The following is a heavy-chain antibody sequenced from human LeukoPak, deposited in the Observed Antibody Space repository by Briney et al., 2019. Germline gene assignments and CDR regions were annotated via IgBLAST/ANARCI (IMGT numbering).Heavy chain of an antibody. V-gene: IGHV3-23*01. CDR2: ISGSGGST. Sequence: PGGSLRLSCAASGFTFSSYAMSWVRQAPGKGLEWVPAISGSGGSTYYADSVKGRFTISRDNSKNTLYLQMNSLRAEDTAVYYCAKRLAYYGSGSHNWFDPWGQGTLVTVSS. J-gene: IGHJ5*02. CDR1: GFTFSSYA. CDR3: AKRLAYYGSGSHNWFDP. D-gene: IGHD3-10*01.